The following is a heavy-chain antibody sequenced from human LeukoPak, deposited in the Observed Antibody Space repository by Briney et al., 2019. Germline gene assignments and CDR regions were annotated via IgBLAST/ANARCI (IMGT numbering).Heavy chain of an antibody. V-gene: IGHV1-46*01. CDR1: GYTFTSYY. D-gene: IGHD6-6*01. J-gene: IGHJ3*02. CDR2: INPTGSST. Sequence: ASVKVSCKTSGYTFTSYYMHWVRQAPGQGLEWMGLINPTGSSTAYAQKFQGRVTMTRDTSISTAYMELSRLRSDDTAVYYCARERVYSSSRGGRDAFDIWGQGTMVTVSS. CDR3: ARERVYSSSRGGRDAFDI.